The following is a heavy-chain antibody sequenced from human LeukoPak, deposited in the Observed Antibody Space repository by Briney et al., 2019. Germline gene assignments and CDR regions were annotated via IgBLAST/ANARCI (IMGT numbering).Heavy chain of an antibody. V-gene: IGHV1-8*01. CDR2: VSPNSANT. CDR3: AIKLSSGGY. CDR1: GYTFTSYD. J-gene: IGHJ4*02. Sequence: ASVKVSCKTSGYTFTSYDVNWVRQATGQGLEWMGWVSPNSANTAYAQKFQGRVTMTRNTSISTAYMELSSLRSEDTAVYYCAIKLSSGGYWGQGTLVTVSS. D-gene: IGHD3-22*01.